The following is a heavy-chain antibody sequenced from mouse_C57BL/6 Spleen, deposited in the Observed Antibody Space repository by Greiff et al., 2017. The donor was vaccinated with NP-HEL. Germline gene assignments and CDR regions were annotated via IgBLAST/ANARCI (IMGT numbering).Heavy chain of an antibody. CDR3: TRAGGYGSRPSWFAY. J-gene: IGHJ3*01. V-gene: IGHV1-15*01. CDR1: GYTFTDYE. CDR2: IDPETGGT. Sequence: VKLQQSGAELVRPGASVTLSCKASGYTFTDYEMHWVKQTPVHGLEWIGAIDPETGGTAYNQKFKGKAILTADKSSSTAYMELRSLTSEDSAVYYCTRAGGYGSRPSWFAYWGQGTLVTVSA. D-gene: IGHD1-1*01.